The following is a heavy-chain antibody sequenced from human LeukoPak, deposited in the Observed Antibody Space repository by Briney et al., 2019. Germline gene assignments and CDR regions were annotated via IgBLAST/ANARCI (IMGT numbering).Heavy chain of an antibody. Sequence: SETLYLTCTLYAGSLSGYYWSWIRQPPGKGLEWIGEFYHGGSTKYNPSLNSRVTISVDTSKNQFSLKVSSVTAADTAVYYCARGRGVTTGWYFDLWGRGTLVTVSS. CDR1: AGSLSGYY. J-gene: IGHJ2*01. D-gene: IGHD4-17*01. CDR2: FYHGGST. V-gene: IGHV4-34*01. CDR3: ARGRGVTTGWYFDL.